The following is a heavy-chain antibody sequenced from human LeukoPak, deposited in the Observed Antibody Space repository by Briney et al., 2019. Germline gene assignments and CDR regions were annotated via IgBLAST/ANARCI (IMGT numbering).Heavy chain of an antibody. Sequence: GGSLRLSCAASGFIFNNYAMSWVRQAPGKGLECVSSISVTVATTYYADSVKGRFPISRDNSKNTLYLQMSSLRAEDTAVYYCAKDERFGDLDDYRGQGTLVTVSS. CDR1: GFIFNNYA. CDR2: ISVTVATT. CDR3: AKDERFGDLDDY. J-gene: IGHJ4*02. D-gene: IGHD3-10*01. V-gene: IGHV3-23*01.